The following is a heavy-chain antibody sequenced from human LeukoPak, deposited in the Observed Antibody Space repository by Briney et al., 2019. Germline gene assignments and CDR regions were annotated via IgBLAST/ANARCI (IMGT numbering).Heavy chain of an antibody. CDR2: ISSNSRTA. Sequence: GGFLRLSCAASGFTFKHYAMNWVRQAPGKGLEWVSYISSNSRTASYADSVKGRFTISRDNGRNLLFLQMNSLRDEDTAVYYCARVQWELLEHPVVAFDFWGQGTMVIVSS. V-gene: IGHV3-48*02. CDR3: ARVQWELLEHPVVAFDF. J-gene: IGHJ3*01. D-gene: IGHD1-26*01. CDR1: GFTFKHYA.